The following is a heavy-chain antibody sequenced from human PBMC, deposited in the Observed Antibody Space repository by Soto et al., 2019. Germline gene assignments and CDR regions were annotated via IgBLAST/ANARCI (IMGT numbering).Heavy chain of an antibody. J-gene: IGHJ5*02. CDR2: INHSGST. D-gene: IGHD2-2*01. Sequence: SETLSLTCAVYGGSFSGYYWSWIRQPPGKGLEWIGEINHSGSTNYNPSLKSRVTISVDTSKNQFSLKLSSVTAADTAVYYCARRFRYCSSTSCQGRRFDPWGQGTLVTVSS. CDR1: GGSFSGYY. CDR3: ARRFRYCSSTSCQGRRFDP. V-gene: IGHV4-34*01.